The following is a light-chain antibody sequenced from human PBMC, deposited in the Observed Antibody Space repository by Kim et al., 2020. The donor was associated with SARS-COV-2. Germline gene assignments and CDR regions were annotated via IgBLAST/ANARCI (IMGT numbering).Light chain of an antibody. CDR3: AAWDDSLNGVV. J-gene: IGLJ2*01. Sequence: GQRVTISCSGSSSNIGSTTVNWSRQLPGTAPKLLIYSKNQRPSGVPDRFSGSKSGTSASLAISGLQSEDEADYYCAAWDDSLNGVVFGGGTQLTVL. CDR1: SSNIGSTT. V-gene: IGLV1-44*01. CDR2: SKN.